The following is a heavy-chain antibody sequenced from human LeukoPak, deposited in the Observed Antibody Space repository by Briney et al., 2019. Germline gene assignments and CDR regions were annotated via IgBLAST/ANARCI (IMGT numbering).Heavy chain of an antibody. CDR1: GGSTSSYY. J-gene: IGHJ3*02. Sequence: SETLSLTCTVSGGSTSSYYWSWIRQPAGKGLEWIGRIYTSGSTNYNPSLKSRVTMSVDTSKNQFSLKLSSVTAADTAVYYCARESIAVADTAAFDIWGQGTMVTVSS. D-gene: IGHD6-19*01. CDR3: ARESIAVADTAAFDI. V-gene: IGHV4-4*07. CDR2: IYTSGST.